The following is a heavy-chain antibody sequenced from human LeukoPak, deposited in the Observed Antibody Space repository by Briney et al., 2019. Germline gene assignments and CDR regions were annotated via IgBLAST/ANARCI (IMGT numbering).Heavy chain of an antibody. CDR3: ARSGGNYYSI. Sequence: GESLKISCKDSGYRFTSYWIGWVRQMPGKGLEWMGIIYPGDSDTIYSPSFQGQVTISADKSTSTANLQWSSLKASDTAMYYCARSGGNYYSIWGQGTMVTVSS. CDR2: IYPGDSDT. CDR1: GYRFTSYW. V-gene: IGHV5-51*01. D-gene: IGHD1-26*01. J-gene: IGHJ3*02.